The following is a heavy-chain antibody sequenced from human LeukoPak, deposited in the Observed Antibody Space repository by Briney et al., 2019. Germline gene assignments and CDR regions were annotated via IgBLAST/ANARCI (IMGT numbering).Heavy chain of an antibody. CDR2: IYYSGST. J-gene: IGHJ4*02. CDR3: ARQVGRWLVFIGY. V-gene: IGHV4-39*01. CDR1: GVSISSSSYY. Sequence: SETLSLTCTVSGVSISSSSYYWGWIRQPPGKGLEWIGSIYYSGSTYYNPSLKSRVTISVDTSKNQFSLKLSSVTATDTAAYYCARQVGRWLVFIGYWGQGTLVTVSS. D-gene: IGHD6-19*01.